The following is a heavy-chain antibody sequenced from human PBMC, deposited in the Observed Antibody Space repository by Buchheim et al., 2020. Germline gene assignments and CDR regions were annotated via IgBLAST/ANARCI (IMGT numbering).Heavy chain of an antibody. D-gene: IGHD2-2*01. CDR1: GSMFSRFG. J-gene: IGHJ4*01. V-gene: IGHV3-30*03. Sequence: QVQVVESGGGAVQPGTSLRLSCSISGSMFSRFGLHWLRQTPGRGLEWVAVISKDGRDGPYADFVRGRFPASRENARNMLSLEMNNLRPEDSGRYVCSRGSVTAPSTLAYWGHGT. CDR3: SRGSVTAPSTLAY. CDR2: ISKDGRDG.